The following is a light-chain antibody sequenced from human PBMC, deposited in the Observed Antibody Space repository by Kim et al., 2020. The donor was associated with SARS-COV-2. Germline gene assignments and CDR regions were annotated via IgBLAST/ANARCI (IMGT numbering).Light chain of an antibody. CDR2: DVS. J-gene: IGLJ1*01. CDR1: VSYICVYIY. Sequence: GQSITISYTGTVSYICVYIYVAWYQSHSGKAPKLMIYDVSERPPGVSTRFSGSKSGNAASLTISGLQAEDEADYYCCSYTTSSTHVFGTGTKVTVL. V-gene: IGLV2-14*03. CDR3: CSYTTSSTHV.